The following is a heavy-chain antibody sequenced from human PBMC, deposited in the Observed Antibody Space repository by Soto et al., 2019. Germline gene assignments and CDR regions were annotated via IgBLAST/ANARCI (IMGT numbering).Heavy chain of an antibody. V-gene: IGHV3-33*01. J-gene: IGHJ6*01. CDR2: VWYDGSKK. D-gene: IGHD6-19*01. CDR3: ARPLEQWQLGFGMDV. CDR1: VFTLITYG. Sequence: QPGWSLRLSCASSVFTLITYGMHWVRQAPGKGLEWVAVVWYDGSKKYYADSVKGRFTVSRDNSKNTLYLQMNSLRAEDTAVYYCARPLEQWQLGFGMDVWGQGSPVTVSS.